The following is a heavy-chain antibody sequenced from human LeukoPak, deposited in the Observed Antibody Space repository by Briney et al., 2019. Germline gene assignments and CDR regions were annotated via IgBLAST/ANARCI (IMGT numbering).Heavy chain of an antibody. CDR3: ARVKVVTPRRVSFDY. V-gene: IGHV4-59*12. CDR2: IYYSGST. CDR1: GGSISSYY. J-gene: IGHJ4*02. Sequence: SETLSLTCTVSGGSISSYYWSWIRQPPGKGLEWIGYIYYSGSTNYNPSLKSRVTISVDTSKNQFSLKLSSVTAADTAVYYCARVKVVTPRRVSFDYWGQGTLVTVSS. D-gene: IGHD4-23*01.